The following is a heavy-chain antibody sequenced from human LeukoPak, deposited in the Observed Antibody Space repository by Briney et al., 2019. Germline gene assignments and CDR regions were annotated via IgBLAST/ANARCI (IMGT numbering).Heavy chain of an antibody. CDR2: ISSSSSYI. D-gene: IGHD6-13*01. V-gene: IGHV3-21*01. Sequence: GGSLRLSCAASGFTFSSYSMNWVRQAPGKGLEWASSISSSSSYIYYADSVKGRFTISRDNAKNSLYLQMNSLRAEDTDVYYCAREEYSNSWYVGYWGQGTLVIVSS. J-gene: IGHJ4*02. CDR1: GFTFSSYS. CDR3: AREEYSNSWYVGY.